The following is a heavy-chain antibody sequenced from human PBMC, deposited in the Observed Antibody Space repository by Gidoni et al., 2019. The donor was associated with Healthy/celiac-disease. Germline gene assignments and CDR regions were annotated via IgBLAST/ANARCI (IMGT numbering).Heavy chain of an antibody. CDR1: GCSISSSSYY. V-gene: IGHV4-39*01. CDR3: ARVRYSSSSDFDY. D-gene: IGHD6-6*01. Sequence: QLQESRLGLVKPSENLSLPCTASGCSISSSSYYWGWFRQPPGEGLEWIGSVYYSGSTYYNPSLKSGVTISVEPSKNQITLKLGYVTAADTAVNYCARVRYSSSSDFDYWGQGTLVTVSS. CDR2: VYYSGST. J-gene: IGHJ4*02.